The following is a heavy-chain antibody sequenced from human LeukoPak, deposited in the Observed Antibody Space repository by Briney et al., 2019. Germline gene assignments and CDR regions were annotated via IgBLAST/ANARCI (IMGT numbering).Heavy chain of an antibody. V-gene: IGHV4-59*01. CDR3: ARDRKYGDYPKFDP. CDR2: IYYSGST. J-gene: IGHJ5*02. CDR1: GGSISSYY. D-gene: IGHD4-17*01. Sequence: LETLSLTCTVSGGSISSYYWSWIRQPPGKGLEWIGYIYYSGSTNYNPSLKSRVTISVDTSKNQFSLKLSSVTAADTAVYYRARDRKYGDYPKFDPWGQGTLSPSPQ.